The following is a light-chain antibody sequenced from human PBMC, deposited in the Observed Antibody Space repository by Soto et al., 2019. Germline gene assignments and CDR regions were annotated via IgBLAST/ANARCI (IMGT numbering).Light chain of an antibody. CDR3: SSYTTSNTHV. Sequence: QSALTQPASVSGSPGQSIAISCTGTSGDVGAYNYVSWYQQHPGKAPKLMIYEVSHRPSGVSDRFSGSKSGNTASLSISGLQAEDEADYYCSSYTTSNTHVFGTGTKVTVL. CDR2: EVS. V-gene: IGLV2-14*01. CDR1: SGDVGAYNY. J-gene: IGLJ1*01.